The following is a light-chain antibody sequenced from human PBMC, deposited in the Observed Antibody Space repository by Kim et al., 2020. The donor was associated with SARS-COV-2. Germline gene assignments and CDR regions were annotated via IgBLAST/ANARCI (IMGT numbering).Light chain of an antibody. CDR2: DVS. CDR3: SSYTSSSTV. J-gene: IGLJ2*01. V-gene: IGLV2-14*03. CDR1: SSDVGGYNY. Sequence: QSALTQPVSVSGSPGQSITISCTGTSSDVGGYNYVSWYQQHPGKAPKLMIYDVSNRPSGVSNRFSGSKSGNTASLTISGLQAEDEADYYCSSYTSSSTVFGGGTKLTV.